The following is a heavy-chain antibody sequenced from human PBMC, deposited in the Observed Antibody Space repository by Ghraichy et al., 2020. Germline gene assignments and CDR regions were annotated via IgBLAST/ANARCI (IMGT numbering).Heavy chain of an antibody. CDR2: IYYSGST. V-gene: IGHV4-59*01. J-gene: IGHJ4*02. CDR1: GGSISSYY. CDR3: ARATRGVVPAAWF. D-gene: IGHD2-2*01. Sequence: SETLSLTCTVSGGSISSYYWSWIRQPPGKGLEWIGYIYYSGSTNYNPSLKSRVTISVDTSKNQFSLKLSSVTAADTAVYYCARATRGVVPAAWFWGQGTLVTVSS.